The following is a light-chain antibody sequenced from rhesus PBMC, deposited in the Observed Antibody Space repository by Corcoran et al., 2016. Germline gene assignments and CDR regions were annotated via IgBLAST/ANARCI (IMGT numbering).Light chain of an antibody. Sequence: QAALTQPPSVSGSPGQSVTISCIGSNNDIGGNEYVSWYHQHPGKAPKLMIFGVTRRPSGVSDRFSGSKSGNTASLTISGLQAEDDGDYYCCSYTTSNSYIFGPGTRLTVL. CDR1: NNDIGGNEY. CDR2: GVT. J-gene: IGLJ1*01. CDR3: CSYTTSNSYI. V-gene: IGLV2S7*01.